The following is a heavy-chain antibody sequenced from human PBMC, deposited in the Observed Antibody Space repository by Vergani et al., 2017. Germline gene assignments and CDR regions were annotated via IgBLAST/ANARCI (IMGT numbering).Heavy chain of an antibody. Sequence: EVQLVPSGAEVKKPGESLKISCKASGYSFTSYWIGWVRQMPGKGLGWMGIIYPGDSDTRYSPSFQGQVTISAAKSIITAYLQWSSLKASDTAMYYCASPIAARYSQGAFDIWGQGTMVTVSS. D-gene: IGHD6-6*01. CDR3: ASPIAARYSQGAFDI. J-gene: IGHJ3*02. V-gene: IGHV5-51*01. CDR1: GYSFTSYW. CDR2: IYPGDSDT.